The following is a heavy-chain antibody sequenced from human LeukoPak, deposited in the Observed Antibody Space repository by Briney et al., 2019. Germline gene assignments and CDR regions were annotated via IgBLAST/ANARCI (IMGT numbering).Heavy chain of an antibody. J-gene: IGHJ4*02. D-gene: IGHD5-12*01. CDR3: ARKKVEVVATYDY. Sequence: ASVKVSCKASGYTFTGYYIHWVRQAPGQGLEWMGWINPNSDGPTYAQKFQGRITMTRDTSISTAYMELNRLTSDDTAVYYCARKKVEVVATYDYWGQGTLVTVSS. V-gene: IGHV1-2*02. CDR2: INPNSDGP. CDR1: GYTFTGYY.